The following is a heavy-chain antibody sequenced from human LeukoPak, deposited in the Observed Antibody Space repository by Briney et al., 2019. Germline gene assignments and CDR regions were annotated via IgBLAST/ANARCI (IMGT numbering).Heavy chain of an antibody. J-gene: IGHJ1*01. D-gene: IGHD3/OR15-3a*01. CDR2: ISGSGGST. CDR3: AKDCDWGLDYADS. Sequence: GGSLRLSCAASGFTFSNAWMSWVRQAPGKGLEWVSAISGSGGSTYYADSVKGRFTISRDNSKNTLYLQMNTLRVEDTAVYYCAKDCDWGLDYADSWGQGTLVTVSS. V-gene: IGHV3-23*01. CDR1: GFTFSNAW.